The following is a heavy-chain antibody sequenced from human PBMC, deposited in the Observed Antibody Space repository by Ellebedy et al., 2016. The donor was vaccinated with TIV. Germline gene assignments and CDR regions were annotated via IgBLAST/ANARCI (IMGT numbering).Heavy chain of an antibody. D-gene: IGHD6-6*01. CDR2: ISYDRSQK. J-gene: IGHJ4*02. V-gene: IGHV3-33*05. CDR1: GFNFSGYG. Sequence: GESLKISXATSGFNFSGYGMNWVRQAPGKGLEWVAVISYDRSQKFYVDSVKGRFTISRDNVKNTLYLQMNSLRAEDTAVYFCAASSSSEDFWGQGTLVTVSS. CDR3: AASSSSEDF.